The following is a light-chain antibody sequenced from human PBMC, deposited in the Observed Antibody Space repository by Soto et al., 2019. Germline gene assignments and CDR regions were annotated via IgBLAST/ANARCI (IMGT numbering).Light chain of an antibody. V-gene: IGKV1-39*01. CDR3: QQGFNTPPYT. Sequence: DLQMTQSPSSLSASVGDKVTITCRASQSISNHLNWYQQKPGKAPKLLIYTASSLQRGVPSRFSGSGSGTDFALTINGLQPEDFATYYCQQGFNTPPYTFGQGTRLET. CDR2: TAS. J-gene: IGKJ2*01. CDR1: QSISNH.